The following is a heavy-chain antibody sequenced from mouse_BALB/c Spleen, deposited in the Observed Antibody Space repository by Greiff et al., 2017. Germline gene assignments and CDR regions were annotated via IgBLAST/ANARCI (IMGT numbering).Heavy chain of an antibody. D-gene: IGHD2-4*01. J-gene: IGHJ4*01. Sequence: QVQLQQSAAELARPGASVKMSCKASGYTFTSYTMHWVKQRPGQGLEWIGYINPSSGYTEYNQKFKDKTTLTADKSSSTADMQLSSLTSEDSAVYYCAHDYDGYAMDYWGQGTSVTVSS. CDR3: AHDYDGYAMDY. CDR1: GYTFTSYT. CDR2: INPSSGYT. V-gene: IGHV1-4*02.